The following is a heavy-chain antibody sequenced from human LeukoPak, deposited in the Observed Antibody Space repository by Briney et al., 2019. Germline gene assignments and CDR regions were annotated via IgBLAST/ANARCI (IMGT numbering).Heavy chain of an antibody. CDR1: GGSVSSGSYY. CDR2: IYYSGST. J-gene: IGHJ4*02. CDR3: ARVTRTTVTTSFDY. V-gene: IGHV4-61*01. Sequence: SETPSLTCTVSGGSVSSGSYYWSWIRQPAGKGLEWIGYIYYSGSTNYNPSLKSRLTISVDTSKNQFSLKLSSVTAADTAVYYCARVTRTTVTTSFDYWGQGTLVTVSS. D-gene: IGHD4-17*01.